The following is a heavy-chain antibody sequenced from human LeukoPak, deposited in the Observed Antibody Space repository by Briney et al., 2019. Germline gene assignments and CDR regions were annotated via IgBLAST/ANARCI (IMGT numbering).Heavy chain of an antibody. CDR3: ARGHAYCSSTSCYPFDY. J-gene: IGHJ4*02. D-gene: IGHD2-2*01. CDR2: INPGSGGT. V-gene: IGHV1-2*02. CDR1: GYTFTDYY. Sequence: ASVKVSCKASGYTFTDYYIHWVRQAPGQGLEWMGWINPGSGGTKYAQNFQGRVTMTRDTSISAAYMDLTRLTFDDTAVYYCARGHAYCSSTSCYPFDYWGQGTLVTVSS.